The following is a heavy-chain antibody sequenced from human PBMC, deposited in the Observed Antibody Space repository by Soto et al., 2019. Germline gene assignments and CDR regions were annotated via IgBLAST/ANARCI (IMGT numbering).Heavy chain of an antibody. D-gene: IGHD2-2*02. CDR3: ARGGIVVVPAAIQYYFDY. Sequence: SETLSLTCAVYGGSFSGYYWSWIRQPPGKGLEWIGEINHSGGTNYNPSLKSRVTISVDTSKNQFSLKLSSVTAADTAVYYCARGGIVVVPAAIQYYFDYWGQGTLVTAPQ. V-gene: IGHV4-34*01. CDR2: INHSGGT. CDR1: GGSFSGYY. J-gene: IGHJ4*02.